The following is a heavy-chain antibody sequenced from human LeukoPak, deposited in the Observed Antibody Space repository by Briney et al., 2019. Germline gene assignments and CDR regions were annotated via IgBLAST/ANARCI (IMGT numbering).Heavy chain of an antibody. V-gene: IGHV4-59*01. Sequence: SETLSLTCTVSGGSISSYYWSWIRQPPGKGLEWIGYIYYSGSTNYNPSPKSRVTISVDTSKNQFSLKLSSVTAADTAVYYCARAVHYYDRLDYWGQGTLVTVSS. CDR1: GGSISSYY. CDR2: IYYSGST. CDR3: ARAVHYYDRLDY. D-gene: IGHD3-22*01. J-gene: IGHJ4*02.